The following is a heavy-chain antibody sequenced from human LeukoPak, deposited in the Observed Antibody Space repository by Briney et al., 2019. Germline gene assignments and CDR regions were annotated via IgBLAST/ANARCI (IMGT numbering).Heavy chain of an antibody. V-gene: IGHV5-51*01. CDR3: ARSGRLGYCSGGSCFRWDY. CDR1: GYSFTNYW. CDR2: IYPDDSDT. J-gene: IGHJ4*02. Sequence: GESLKISCKVSGYSFTNYWIGWVRQMPGKGLEWMGVIYPDDSDTKYSPSFQGQVTISADKSISTAYLQWSSLKASDTAMYYCARSGRLGYCSGGSCFRWDYWGQGTLVTVSS. D-gene: IGHD2-15*01.